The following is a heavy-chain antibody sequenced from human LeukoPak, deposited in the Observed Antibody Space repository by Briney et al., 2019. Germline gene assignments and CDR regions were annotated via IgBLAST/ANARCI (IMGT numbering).Heavy chain of an antibody. V-gene: IGHV1-3*01. CDR2: LNAANGNS. CDR3: ARDGKHIAVPGVRYPMDV. J-gene: IGHJ6*02. D-gene: IGHD6-19*01. Sequence: ASVKVSCKASGYTLTSFAMHWVRQAPGQRLEWMGRLNAANGNSQYSQKFQDRVTITSDSSANTAYMEFSGLRSEDSAVYYCARDGKHIAVPGVRYPMDVWGQGTTVTVS. CDR1: GYTLTSFA.